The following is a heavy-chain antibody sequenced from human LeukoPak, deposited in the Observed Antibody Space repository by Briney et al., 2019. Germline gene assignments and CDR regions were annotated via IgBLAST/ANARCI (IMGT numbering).Heavy chain of an antibody. V-gene: IGHV4-59*01. D-gene: IGHD2-2*01. J-gene: IGHJ4*02. CDR2: IYYSGST. CDR1: GGSISSYY. CDR3: ARDTSSVTPPHN. Sequence: SETQSLTCTVSGGSISSYYWSWIRQPPGKGLEWIGYIYYSGSTNYNPSLKSRVTISVDTSKNQFSLKLSSVTAADTAVYYCARDTSSVTPPHNWGQGTLVTVSS.